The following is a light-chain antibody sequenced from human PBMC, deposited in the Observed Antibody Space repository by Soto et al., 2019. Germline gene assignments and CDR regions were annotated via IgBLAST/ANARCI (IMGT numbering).Light chain of an antibody. J-gene: IGLJ1*01. CDR1: SSDVGGYDS. Sequence: QSALTQPASVSGSPGQSITISCTGTSSDVGGYDSVSWYQQHPGKAPRLMIYGVSYRPSGVSHRFSGSKSGNTASLTISGLQTEDEADYYCTSYTSSYTYVFGAGTKLTVL. CDR3: TSYTSSYTYV. CDR2: GVS. V-gene: IGLV2-14*01.